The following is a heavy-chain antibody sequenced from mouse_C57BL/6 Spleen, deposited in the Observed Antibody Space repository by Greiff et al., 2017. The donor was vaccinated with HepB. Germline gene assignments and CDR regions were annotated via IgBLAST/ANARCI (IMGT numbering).Heavy chain of an antibody. CDR2: IYPGDGDT. D-gene: IGHD1-1*01. Sequence: VQLQQSGPELVKPGASVKISCKASGYAFSSSWMNWVKQRPGKGLEWIGRIYPGDGDTNYNGKFKGKATLTADKSSSTAYMQLSSLTSEDSAVYFCAREAITTVVAKAMDYWGQGTSVTVSS. V-gene: IGHV1-82*01. CDR1: GYAFSSSW. CDR3: AREAITTVVAKAMDY. J-gene: IGHJ4*01.